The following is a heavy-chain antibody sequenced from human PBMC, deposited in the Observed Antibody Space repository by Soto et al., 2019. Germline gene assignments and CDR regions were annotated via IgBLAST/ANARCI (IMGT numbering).Heavy chain of an antibody. V-gene: IGHV3-23*01. D-gene: IGHD2-15*01. Sequence: GGSLRLSCAASGFTFSRYDMNWVRQAPGKGLEWVSGVSASGSITSYADSAKGRFTISRDNAKNTVFLQMTGLRAEDTAVYFCAKGDCSGGRCYRGFDYWGQGTLVTVSS. CDR2: VSASGSIT. J-gene: IGHJ4*02. CDR1: GFTFSRYD. CDR3: AKGDCSGGRCYRGFDY.